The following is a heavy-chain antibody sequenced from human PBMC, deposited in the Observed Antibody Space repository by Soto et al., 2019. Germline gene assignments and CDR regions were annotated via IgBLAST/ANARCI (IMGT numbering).Heavy chain of an antibody. CDR1: GYSISSGYY. V-gene: IGHV4-38-2*01. D-gene: IGHD3-10*01. CDR3: ARVPPVRGSLPY. J-gene: IGHJ4*02. CDR2: TYHTGTT. Sequence: SETLSLTCAVSGYSISSGYYWGWIRQPPGKGLEWIGSTYHTGTTYYNPSLRSRVSISVDTSKNQFSLEVRSVTAADTAVYYCARVPPVRGSLPYWGQGTLVTVSS.